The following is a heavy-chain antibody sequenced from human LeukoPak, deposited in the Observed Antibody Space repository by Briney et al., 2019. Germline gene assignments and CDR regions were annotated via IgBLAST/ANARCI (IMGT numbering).Heavy chain of an antibody. Sequence: GWSLTRSSTVAGFTFSNFGVNWVRQAPGKGLEWVSCMDRHTDIYYANSVRGRFTISRDNAKNSVFLQMDRLTVEDTAVYYCVGDPTTNRYQYFEYWGQGALVTVSS. CDR3: VGDPTTNRYQYFEY. CDR1: GFTFSNFG. D-gene: IGHD2-8*01. V-gene: IGHV3-21*01. J-gene: IGHJ4*02. CDR2: MDRHTDI.